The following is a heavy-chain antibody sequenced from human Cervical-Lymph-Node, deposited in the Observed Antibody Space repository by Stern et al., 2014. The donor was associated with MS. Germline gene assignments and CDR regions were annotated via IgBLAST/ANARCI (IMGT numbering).Heavy chain of an antibody. V-gene: IGHV3-30-3*01. CDR2: ISYDGSSK. D-gene: IGHD2-15*01. Sequence: QVQLVESGGDVVQPGRSLRLSCAASRFSISDYAMHWVRQAPGKGQERVATISYDGSSKRYDDPVQGRLTINRDNIKSTVTVKMNSVRAEDTAVYYCTREDCSGGSCRGMDVWGQGTTVTVSS. CDR1: RFSISDYA. CDR3: TREDCSGGSCRGMDV. J-gene: IGHJ6*02.